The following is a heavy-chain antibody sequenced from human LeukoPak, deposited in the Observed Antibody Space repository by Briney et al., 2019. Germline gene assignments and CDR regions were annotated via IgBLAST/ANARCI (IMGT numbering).Heavy chain of an antibody. V-gene: IGHV3-23*01. J-gene: IGHJ4*02. Sequence: PGGSLRLSCAASGFTFSSYAMSWVRQAPGKGLEWVSAISGSGGSTYYADSVKGRFTISRDNAKNSLYLQMNSLRAEDTAVYYCARDDYYDSRLDYWGQGTLVTVSS. D-gene: IGHD3-22*01. CDR3: ARDDYYDSRLDY. CDR2: ISGSGGST. CDR1: GFTFSSYA.